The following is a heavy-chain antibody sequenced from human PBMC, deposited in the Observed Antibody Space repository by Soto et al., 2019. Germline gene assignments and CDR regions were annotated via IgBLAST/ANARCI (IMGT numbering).Heavy chain of an antibody. Sequence: GGSLRLSCAASGFTFSSYSMNWVRQAPGKGLEWVSSISSSSSYIYYADSVKGRFTISRDNAKNSLYLQMNSLRAEDTAVYYFARWGDCSSTSCLNDYWGQGTLVTVSS. J-gene: IGHJ4*02. CDR1: GFTFSSYS. V-gene: IGHV3-21*01. CDR2: ISSSSSYI. D-gene: IGHD2-2*01. CDR3: ARWGDCSSTSCLNDY.